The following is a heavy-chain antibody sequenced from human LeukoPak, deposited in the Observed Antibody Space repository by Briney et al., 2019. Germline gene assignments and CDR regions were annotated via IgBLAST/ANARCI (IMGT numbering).Heavy chain of an antibody. Sequence: GGSLRLSCAASGFTFSSYAMSWVRQAPGKGLEWVSAISGSGGSTYYADSVKGRFTISRDNSKNTLYLQMNSLRAEDTAVYYCARSIVVVPAAKKGGDAFGIWGQGTMVTVSS. D-gene: IGHD2-2*01. CDR3: ARSIVVVPAAKKGGDAFGI. CDR1: GFTFSSYA. V-gene: IGHV3-23*01. CDR2: ISGSGGST. J-gene: IGHJ3*02.